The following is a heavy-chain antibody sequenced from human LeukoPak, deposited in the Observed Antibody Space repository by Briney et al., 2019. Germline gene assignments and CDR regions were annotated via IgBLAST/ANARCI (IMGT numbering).Heavy chain of an antibody. CDR2: IYTSGST. J-gene: IGHJ6*03. CDR1: GGSISSGSYY. V-gene: IGHV4-61*02. D-gene: IGHD3-16*01. CDR3: ARDRHYDYVWEVYYMDV. Sequence: SQTLSLTCTVSGGSISSGSYYWSWIRQPAGKGLEWIGRIYTSGSTNYNPSLKSRVTMSVDTSKNQFSLKLSSVTAADTAVYYCARDRHYDYVWEVYYMDVWGKGTTVTISS.